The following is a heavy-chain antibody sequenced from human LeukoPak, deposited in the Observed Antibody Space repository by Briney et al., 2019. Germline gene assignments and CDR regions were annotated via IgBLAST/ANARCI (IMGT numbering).Heavy chain of an antibody. J-gene: IGHJ6*03. CDR1: RGSIYSGSYY. V-gene: IGHV4-61*02. D-gene: IGHD3-10*01. CDR3: ARVLHGSGSLYYYYYYMDV. CDR2: IYTSGST. Sequence: SETLSLTCTVSRGSIYSGSYYWSWIRQPAGKGLEWIGRIYTSGSTNYNPSLKSRVTISVDTSKNQFSLKLSSVTVADTAVYYCARVLHGSGSLYYYYYYMDVWGKGTTVTISS.